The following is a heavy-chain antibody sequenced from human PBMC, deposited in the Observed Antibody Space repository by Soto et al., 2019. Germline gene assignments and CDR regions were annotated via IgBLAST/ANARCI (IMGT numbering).Heavy chain of an antibody. Sequence: QVQLQESGPGLVKPSETLSLNCTVSGGSISSYYWSWIRQPPGKGLEWIGYIFYSGSTNYNPSLKSRVTLSVDTFRNQFSLKLRSVTAADTAMYYCARHKSSDSNWYYWGRGILVTVSS. CDR3: ARHKSSDSNWYY. CDR1: GGSISSYY. CDR2: IFYSGST. D-gene: IGHD6-13*01. J-gene: IGHJ4*02. V-gene: IGHV4-59*01.